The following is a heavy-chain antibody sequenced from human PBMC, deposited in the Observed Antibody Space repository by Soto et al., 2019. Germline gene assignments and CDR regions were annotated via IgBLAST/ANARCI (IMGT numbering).Heavy chain of an antibody. CDR3: AKDRRAGGNYGFYSDF. Sequence: PGGSLRLSCAASGFTFSGYAMSWVRQAPGKGLEWVSAISGSGGSTYYADSVKGRFTISRDNSKNTLYLQMNSRRAEDTAVYYCAKDRRAGGNYGFYSDFWGQGALVTVSS. J-gene: IGHJ4*02. V-gene: IGHV3-23*01. CDR1: GFTFSGYA. D-gene: IGHD1-7*01. CDR2: ISGSGGST.